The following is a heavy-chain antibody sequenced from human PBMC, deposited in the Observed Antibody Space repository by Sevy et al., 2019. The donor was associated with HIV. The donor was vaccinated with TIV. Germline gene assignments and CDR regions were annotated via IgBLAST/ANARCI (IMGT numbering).Heavy chain of an antibody. CDR1: GGTISRDG. CDR3: ARGGGSGWYYFYS. D-gene: IGHD6-19*01. CDR2: IISFFDMT. V-gene: IGHV1-69*13. J-gene: IGHJ4*02. Sequence: ASVKVSCKASGGTISRDGISWVRQAPGQGLEWMGGIISFFDMTNYAQKFQGRVTISADESTTTVYMELSSLRFEDTAVYYCARGGGSGWYYFYSWGQGTLVTVSS.